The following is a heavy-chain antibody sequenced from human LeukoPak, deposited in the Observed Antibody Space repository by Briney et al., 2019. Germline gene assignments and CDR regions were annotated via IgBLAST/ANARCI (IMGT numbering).Heavy chain of an antibody. CDR2: ISSSSSTI. Sequence: PGGSLRLSCAASGFTFSSYSMNWVRQAPGKGLEWVSYISSSSSTIYYADSVKGRFTISRDNAKNSLYLQMNSLRAEDTAVYYCAGLDYDILTGPNDYWGQGTLVTVSS. CDR1: GFTFSSYS. CDR3: AGLDYDILTGPNDY. D-gene: IGHD3-9*01. J-gene: IGHJ4*02. V-gene: IGHV3-48*01.